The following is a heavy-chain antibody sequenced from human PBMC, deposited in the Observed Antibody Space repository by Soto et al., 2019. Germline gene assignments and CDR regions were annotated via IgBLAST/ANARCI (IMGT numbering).Heavy chain of an antibody. V-gene: IGHV3-53*01. J-gene: IGHJ5*02. D-gene: IGHD2-15*01. Sequence: LRLSFAASGFTVSSKYMNWVRQAPGKGLEWVSIIWSAGLTYYADSVRGRFTISRDISKNILFLQMNNLRAEDSAIYYCARELPPDLWGQGTLVTVSS. CDR1: GFTVSSKY. CDR2: IWSAGLT. CDR3: ARELPPDL.